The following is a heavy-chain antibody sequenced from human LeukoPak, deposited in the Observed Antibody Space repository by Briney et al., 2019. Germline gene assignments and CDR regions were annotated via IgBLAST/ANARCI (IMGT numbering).Heavy chain of an antibody. Sequence: GGSLRLSCAASGFTFSSYAMSWVRQAPGKGLEWVSAISGSGGSTYYADSVKGRFTISRDNSKNTLYLQMNSLRAEDTAVYYCAKAYYYDSSGYYDYWGQGTLVTVSS. V-gene: IGHV3-23*01. CDR1: GFTFSSYA. CDR3: AKAYYYDSSGYYDY. D-gene: IGHD3-22*01. CDR2: ISGSGGST. J-gene: IGHJ4*02.